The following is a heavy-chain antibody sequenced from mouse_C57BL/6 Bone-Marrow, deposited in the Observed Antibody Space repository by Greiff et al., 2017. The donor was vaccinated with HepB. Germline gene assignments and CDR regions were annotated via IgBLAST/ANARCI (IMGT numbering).Heavy chain of an antibody. V-gene: IGHV5-4*03. D-gene: IGHD2-2*01. Sequence: EVKLMESGGGLVKPGGSLKLSCAASGFTFSSYAMSWVRQTPEKRLEWVATISDGGSYTYYPDNVKGRFTISRDNAKNNLYLQMSHLKSEDTAMYYCARVPYGYDPFAYWGQGTLVTVSA. CDR3: ARVPYGYDPFAY. CDR1: GFTFSSYA. CDR2: ISDGGSYT. J-gene: IGHJ3*01.